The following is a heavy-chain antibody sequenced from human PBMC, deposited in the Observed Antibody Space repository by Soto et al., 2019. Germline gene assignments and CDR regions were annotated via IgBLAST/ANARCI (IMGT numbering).Heavy chain of an antibody. Sequence: QVKLEQSGAEVKKPGASVKVSCKASGYTFTSYGISWVRQAPGQGLEWMGRISAYNDNTNYAQKLQGRVTMTTDSSTCTSYMELRSLRSDDTAVYYCARVVGALGHWFDPWGQGTLVTVSS. D-gene: IGHD1-26*01. V-gene: IGHV1-18*01. CDR1: GYTFTSYG. J-gene: IGHJ5*02. CDR2: ISAYNDNT. CDR3: ARVVGALGHWFDP.